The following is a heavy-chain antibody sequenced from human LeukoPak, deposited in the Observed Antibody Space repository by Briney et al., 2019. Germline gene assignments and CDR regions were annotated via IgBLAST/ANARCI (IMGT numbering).Heavy chain of an antibody. Sequence: PGGSLRLSCAASGFTSSSYSMNWVRQAPGKGLEWVSSISSSSSYIYYADSVKGRFTISRDNAKNSLYLQMNSLRAEDTAVYYCARERGNYMDVWGKGTTVTVSS. CDR1: GFTSSSYS. J-gene: IGHJ6*03. CDR2: ISSSSSYI. CDR3: ARERGNYMDV. D-gene: IGHD3-16*01. V-gene: IGHV3-21*01.